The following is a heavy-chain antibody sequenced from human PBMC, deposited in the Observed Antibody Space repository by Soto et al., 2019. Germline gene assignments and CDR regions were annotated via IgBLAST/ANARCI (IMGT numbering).Heavy chain of an antibody. J-gene: IGHJ5*02. CDR1: GFTFSSYG. D-gene: IGHD3-9*01. CDR3: ARVSDILTGYSEFDP. CDR2: IWSDGSNK. V-gene: IGHV3-33*01. Sequence: QVQLVESGGGVVQPGRSLRLSCAASGFTFSSYGMHWVRQAPGKGLEWVAVIWSDGSNKYYADSVKGRFTISRDNSKNTLYLQMNSLRAEDTAVYYCARVSDILTGYSEFDPWGQGTLVTVSS.